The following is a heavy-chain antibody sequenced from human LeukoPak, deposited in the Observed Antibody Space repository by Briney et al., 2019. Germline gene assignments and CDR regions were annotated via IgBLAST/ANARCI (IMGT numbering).Heavy chain of an antibody. Sequence: GGSLRLSCAASGFTFSYYWMHWVHQAPGKGLVWVSRIESDGSSTSYADSVKGRFTISRDNAKNTLYLQMNSLRAEDTAVYYCARDPHGGSGSDPHDAFDIWGQGTMVTVSS. CDR1: GFTFSYYW. CDR2: IESDGSST. V-gene: IGHV3-74*01. D-gene: IGHD1-26*01. J-gene: IGHJ3*02. CDR3: ARDPHGGSGSDPHDAFDI.